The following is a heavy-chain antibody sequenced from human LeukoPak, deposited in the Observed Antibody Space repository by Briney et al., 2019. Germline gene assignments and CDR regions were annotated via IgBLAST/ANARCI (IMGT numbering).Heavy chain of an antibody. J-gene: IGHJ4*02. CDR2: IKSKTDGGTT. V-gene: IGHV3-15*01. CDR1: GFTFSDAW. CDR3: TTGSGPTFYYFDY. D-gene: IGHD6-19*01. Sequence: GGSLRLSCAASGFTFSDAWMSWVRQAPGKGLERVGRIKSKTDGGTTDYAAPVKGRFTISRDDSKNTLYLQMNSLKTEDTAVYYCTTGSGPTFYYFDYWGQGTLVTVSS.